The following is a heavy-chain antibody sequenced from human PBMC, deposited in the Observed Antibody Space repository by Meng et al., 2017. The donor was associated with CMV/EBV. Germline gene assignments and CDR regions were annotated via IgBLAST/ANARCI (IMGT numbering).Heavy chain of an antibody. V-gene: IGHV3-33*01. CDR3: ARDLKCSSTSCYYGMDV. CDR1: GFTFSSYG. J-gene: IGHJ6*02. Sequence: GGSLRLSCAASGFTFSSYGMHWVRQAPGKGLEWVAVIWYDGSNKYYADSVKGRFTISRDNSKNTLYLQMNSLRAEDTAVYYCARDLKCSSTSCYYGMDVWGQGTTVTVSS. CDR2: IWYDGSNK. D-gene: IGHD2-2*01.